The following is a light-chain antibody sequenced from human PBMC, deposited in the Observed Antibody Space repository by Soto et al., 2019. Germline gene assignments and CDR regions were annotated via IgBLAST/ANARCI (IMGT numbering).Light chain of an antibody. Sequence: DIQMTQSPSSLSASVLDRFTITFLASHGIRIDLGWFQQRPGKAPKRLIYGASSLQSGVPSRFSGSGSGTELTLPISNLQPEDFATYSCLQHNSFPRTLGQATTVDI. CDR3: LQHNSFPRT. CDR2: GAS. J-gene: IGKJ1*01. CDR1: HGIRID. V-gene: IGKV1-17*02.